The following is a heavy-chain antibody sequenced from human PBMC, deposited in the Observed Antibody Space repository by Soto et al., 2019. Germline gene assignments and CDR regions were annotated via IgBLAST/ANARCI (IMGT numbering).Heavy chain of an antibody. Sequence: GESLKISCKGSGYSFTSYWIGWVRQMPGKGLEWMGIIYPGDSDTRYSPSFQGQVTISADKSISTAYLQWSSLKASDTAMYYCARGGSIVAASPYYYYGMDVWGQGTTVTVSS. J-gene: IGHJ6*02. CDR2: IYPGDSDT. CDR3: ARGGSIVAASPYYYYGMDV. D-gene: IGHD5-12*01. CDR1: GYSFTSYW. V-gene: IGHV5-51*01.